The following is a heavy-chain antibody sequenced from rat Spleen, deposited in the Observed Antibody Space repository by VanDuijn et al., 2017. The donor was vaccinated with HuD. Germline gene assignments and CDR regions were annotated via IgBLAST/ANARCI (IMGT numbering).Heavy chain of an antibody. CDR1: GFTFSNYD. CDR3: ARRTHGDY. CDR2: ISPGGGRT. Sequence: EVQLVESGGGLVQPGRSLKLSCVASGFTFSNYDMAWVRQAPTKGLEWVASISPGGGRTYYRDSVKGRFTISRDNAKNTLYLQMDSLRSEDTATYFCARRTHGDYWGQGVMVTVSS. V-gene: IGHV5S13*01. D-gene: IGHD3-5*01. J-gene: IGHJ2*01.